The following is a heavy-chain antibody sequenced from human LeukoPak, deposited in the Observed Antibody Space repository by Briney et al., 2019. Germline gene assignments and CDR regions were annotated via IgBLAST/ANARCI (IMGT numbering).Heavy chain of an antibody. Sequence: GGSLRLSCAASGSTFSSYAMSWVRQAPGKGLEWVSAISGSGGSTYYADSVKGRFTISRDNSKNTLYLQMNSLRAEDTAVYYCAKGVPAAKAGNWFDPWGQGTLVTVSS. CDR3: AKGVPAAKAGNWFDP. J-gene: IGHJ5*02. CDR1: GSTFSSYA. V-gene: IGHV3-23*01. CDR2: ISGSGGST. D-gene: IGHD2-2*01.